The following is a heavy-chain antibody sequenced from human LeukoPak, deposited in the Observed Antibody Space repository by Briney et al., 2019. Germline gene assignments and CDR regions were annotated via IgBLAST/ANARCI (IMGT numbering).Heavy chain of an antibody. CDR3: ARGSDSYGYYYMDV. V-gene: IGHV4-59*01. CDR1: GGSISGYY. Sequence: SKTLSLTCTVSGGSISGYYWNWIRQPPGKGLEWIGYIYYSGSTNYNPSLKSRVTISVDTSKNQFSLRLSSVTAADTAVYFCARGSDSYGYYYMDVWGKGTTVTVSS. D-gene: IGHD5-18*01. J-gene: IGHJ6*03. CDR2: IYYSGST.